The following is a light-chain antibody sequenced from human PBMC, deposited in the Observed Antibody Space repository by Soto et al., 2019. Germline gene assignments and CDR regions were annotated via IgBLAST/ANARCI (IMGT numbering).Light chain of an antibody. J-gene: IGKJ4*01. V-gene: IGKV1-39*01. CDR2: AAS. CDR1: QYISDF. Sequence: DIQMTQSPSSLSASVGDRVTITFRASQYISDFLNWYQQKPGKAPVILIYAASTLQSGVPSRFTGSRSETNFTLIISSLQPEDFATYYCQQSYTTPLTFGGGTKVDIK. CDR3: QQSYTTPLT.